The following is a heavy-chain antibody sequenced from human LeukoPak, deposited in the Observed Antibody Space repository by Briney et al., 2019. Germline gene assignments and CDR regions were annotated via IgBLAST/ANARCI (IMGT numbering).Heavy chain of an antibody. D-gene: IGHD3-3*01. CDR3: ARGSRFLDY. Sequence: GASVKVSCKASGYTFTSDYIHWVRQAPGQGLDWLGIINPSGGRTTYGQNFQGRVTMTRDTSTGTVYMELSSLRSEDTAVYYCARGSRFLDYWGQGTLVTVSS. V-gene: IGHV1-46*01. J-gene: IGHJ4*02. CDR2: INPSGGRT. CDR1: GYTFTSDY.